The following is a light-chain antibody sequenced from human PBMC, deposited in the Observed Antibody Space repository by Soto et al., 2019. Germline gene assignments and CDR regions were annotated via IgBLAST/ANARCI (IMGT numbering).Light chain of an antibody. CDR2: AAS. J-gene: IGKJ5*01. Sequence: DIQLTQSPSFLSASVGDRVTITCRASQGIGSYLAWYQQTPGQAPKLLIYAASSLQSGVPSRFSGSGSGTEFSLTISSLHPEDFATYYCKQLNSYPQTFGQGTRLEIK. CDR3: KQLNSYPQT. V-gene: IGKV1-9*01. CDR1: QGIGSY.